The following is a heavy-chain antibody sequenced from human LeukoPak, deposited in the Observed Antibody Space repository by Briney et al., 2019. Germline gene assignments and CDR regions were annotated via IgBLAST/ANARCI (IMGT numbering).Heavy chain of an antibody. Sequence: PGGSLRLSCAASGFTFSSYWMSWVRQAPGKGLEWVANIKQDGSEKYYVDSVKGRFTTSRDNAKNPLYLQMNSLRAEDTAVYYCARVTVTIFTRNLHFDYWGQGTLVTVSS. CDR2: IKQDGSEK. CDR1: GFTFSSYW. D-gene: IGHD3-9*01. J-gene: IGHJ4*02. CDR3: ARVTVTIFTRNLHFDY. V-gene: IGHV3-7*01.